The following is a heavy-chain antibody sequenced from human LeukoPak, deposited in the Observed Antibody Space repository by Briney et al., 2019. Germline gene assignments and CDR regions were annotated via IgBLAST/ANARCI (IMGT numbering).Heavy chain of an antibody. V-gene: IGHV4-30-4*01. D-gene: IGHD3-16*02. Sequence: SQTLSLTCTVSGGSLSSGAYYWSWVRQPPGKGLEWIGYIYYSGSTYYNPSLKSQVTISVHTSKNQFSLKLSSVTAADTAVYYCARVVLRLGELSFDYWDQGTLVTVSS. CDR3: ARVVLRLGELSFDY. CDR2: IYYSGST. CDR1: GGSLSSGAYY. J-gene: IGHJ4*02.